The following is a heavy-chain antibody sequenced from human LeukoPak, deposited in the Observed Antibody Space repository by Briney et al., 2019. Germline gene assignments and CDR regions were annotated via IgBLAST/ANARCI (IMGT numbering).Heavy chain of an antibody. J-gene: IGHJ4*02. CDR3: ARTLGSGARGYHFDS. Sequence: PSETLSLTCAVSGASISSGGYYWSWIRQHPGKGLEWIGYTYYSGSTYYNPSLKSRVTISSDTSKNQYSLKLSSVTAADTAVYYCARTLGSGARGYHFDSWGQGTLVTVSP. D-gene: IGHD3-3*01. V-gene: IGHV4-31*11. CDR1: GASISSGGYY. CDR2: TYYSGST.